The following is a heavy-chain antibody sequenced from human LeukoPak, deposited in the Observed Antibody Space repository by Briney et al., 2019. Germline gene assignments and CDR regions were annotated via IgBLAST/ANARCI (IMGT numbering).Heavy chain of an antibody. CDR3: ARGYSSGRPPDY. CDR1: GVTFTSCA. J-gene: IGHJ4*02. Sequence: ASVKVSCKASGVTFTSCAISWVRQAPGQGLEWMGGIIPIFGTANYAQKFQGRVTITADESTSTAYMELSSLRSEDTAGYYCARGYSSGRPPDYWAREPWSPSPQ. V-gene: IGHV1-69*13. CDR2: IIPIFGTA. D-gene: IGHD6-19*01.